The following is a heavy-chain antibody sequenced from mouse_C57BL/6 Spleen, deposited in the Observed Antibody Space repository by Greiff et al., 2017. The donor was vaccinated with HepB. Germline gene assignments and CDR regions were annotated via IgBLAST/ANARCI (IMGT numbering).Heavy chain of an antibody. D-gene: IGHD1-1*01. CDR2: IHPSDSDT. CDR3: AMAISYGSSYARYFDV. V-gene: IGHV1-74*01. J-gene: IGHJ1*03. CDR1: GYTFTSYW. Sequence: VQLQQPGAELVMPGASVKLSCKASGYTFTSYWMHWVKQRPGQGLEWIGRIHPSDSDTNYNQKFKGKATLTVDKSSSTAYMQLSSLTSEDSAVYYCAMAISYGSSYARYFDVWGTGTTVTVSS.